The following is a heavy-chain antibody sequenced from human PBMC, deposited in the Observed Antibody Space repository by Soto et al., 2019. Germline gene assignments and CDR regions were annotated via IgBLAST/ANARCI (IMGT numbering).Heavy chain of an antibody. CDR2: INHSGST. CDR3: ARTGYSSGWYKAAFDI. J-gene: IGHJ3*02. V-gene: IGHV4-34*01. Sequence: QVQLQQWGAGLLKPSETLSLTCAVYGGSFSGYYWCWIRQPPGKGLEWIGEINHSGSTNYNPSLKSRVTISVDTSKNQFSLKLSSVTAADTAVYYCARTGYSSGWYKAAFDIWGQRTMVTVSS. CDR1: GGSFSGYY. D-gene: IGHD6-19*01.